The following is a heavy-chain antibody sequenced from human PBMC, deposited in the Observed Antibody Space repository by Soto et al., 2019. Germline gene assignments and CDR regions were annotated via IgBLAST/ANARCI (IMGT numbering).Heavy chain of an antibody. J-gene: IGHJ6*02. Sequence: QVQLVESGGGVVQPGRSLRLSCAASGFTFSSYAMHWVRQAPGKGLEWVAIISYDGSNKYYADSVKGRFTISRDNSKNTPYLQMNSLRAEDTAVFYCARTGLLHGMDVWGQGTTVTVSS. CDR3: ARTGLLHGMDV. CDR2: ISYDGSNK. CDR1: GFTFSSYA. V-gene: IGHV3-30-3*01. D-gene: IGHD2-15*01.